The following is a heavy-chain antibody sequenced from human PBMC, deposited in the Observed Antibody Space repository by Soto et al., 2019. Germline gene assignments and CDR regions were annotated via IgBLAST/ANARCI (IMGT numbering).Heavy chain of an antibody. V-gene: IGHV3-15*07. CDR1: GFTFSNAW. Sequence: GGSLRLSCAASGFTFSNAWMNWVRQAPGKGLEWVGRIKSKTDGGTTDYAAPVKGRFTISRDDSKNTLYLQMNSLKTEDTAVYYCTTDPLYLALPRPPAANLDVDYWGQGTLVTVSS. J-gene: IGHJ4*02. CDR2: IKSKTDGGTT. D-gene: IGHD2-2*01. CDR3: TTDPLYLALPRPPAANLDVDY.